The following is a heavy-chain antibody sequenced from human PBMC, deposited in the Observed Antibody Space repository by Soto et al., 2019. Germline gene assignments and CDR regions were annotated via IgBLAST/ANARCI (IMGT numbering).Heavy chain of an antibody. Sequence: SSETLSLTCTVSGGSISSYYWSWIRQPPGKGLEWIGYIYYSGSTNYNPSLKSRVTISVDTSKNQFSLKLSSVTAADTAVYYCARVGTGSGPMGWYYYMDVWGKGTTVTVSS. J-gene: IGHJ6*03. CDR2: IYYSGST. CDR1: GGSISSYY. D-gene: IGHD3-9*01. CDR3: ARVGTGSGPMGWYYYMDV. V-gene: IGHV4-59*01.